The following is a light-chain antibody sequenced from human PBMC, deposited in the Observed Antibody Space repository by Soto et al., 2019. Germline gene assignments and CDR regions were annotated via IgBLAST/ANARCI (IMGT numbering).Light chain of an antibody. CDR1: QSVAGD. J-gene: IGKJ1*01. CDR3: QEYNGRSS. V-gene: IGKV3-15*01. CDR2: RTS. Sequence: RVTTQSPATLSVSPGERATLSYRASQSVAGDLAWYQQKPGQAPRLLIYRTSTRATGIPARFSGSGSGTEFTLTISSLQSEDFAVYYCQEYNGRSSFGQGTKVEIK.